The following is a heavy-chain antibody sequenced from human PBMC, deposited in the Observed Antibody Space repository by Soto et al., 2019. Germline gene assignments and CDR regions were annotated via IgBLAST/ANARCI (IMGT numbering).Heavy chain of an antibody. Sequence: QVHLQQWGAGLLKPSETLSLTCGVYNGSFSDYFWNWIRQPPGKGLEWIGEIKESGFATYNPSLKRRVTMSVDTANNRFSLKVTSVTAADTAVYYCARGKSSGPLYYFDTWGQGTLVTVSS. J-gene: IGHJ4*02. CDR1: NGSFSDYF. CDR3: ARGKSSGPLYYFDT. D-gene: IGHD6-19*01. V-gene: IGHV4-34*01. CDR2: IKESGFA.